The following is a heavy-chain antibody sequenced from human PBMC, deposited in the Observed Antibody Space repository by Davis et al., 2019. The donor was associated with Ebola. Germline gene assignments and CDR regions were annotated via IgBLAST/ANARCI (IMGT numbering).Heavy chain of an antibody. CDR2: IFSNDEK. CDR1: GSSLSNARMG. Sequence: SGPTLVKPTETLTLTCTVSGSSLSNARMGVSWIRQPPGKALEWLAHIFSNDEKSYSTSLKSRLTISKDTSKSQVVLTMTNMDPVDTATYYCARAAADYYYYYYGMDVWGQGTTVTVSS. J-gene: IGHJ6*02. V-gene: IGHV2-26*01. CDR3: ARAAADYYYYYYGMDV. D-gene: IGHD6-13*01.